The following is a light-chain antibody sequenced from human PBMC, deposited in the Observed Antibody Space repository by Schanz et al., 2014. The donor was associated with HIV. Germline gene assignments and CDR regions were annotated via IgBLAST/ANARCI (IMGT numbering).Light chain of an antibody. V-gene: IGLV2-14*03. CDR2: DVS. CDR1: SSDIGGYNY. CDR3: SSYTTSSTLV. J-gene: IGLJ1*01. Sequence: QSALAQPASVSGSPGQSITISCTGTSSDIGGYNYLSWYQQHPGKAPKLMIYDVSHRPSGVSNRFSGSKSGNTASLTISGLQAEDEADYYCSSYTTSSTLVFGTGTKLTVL.